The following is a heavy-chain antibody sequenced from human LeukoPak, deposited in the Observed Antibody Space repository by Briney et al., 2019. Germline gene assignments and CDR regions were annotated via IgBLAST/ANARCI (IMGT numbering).Heavy chain of an antibody. V-gene: IGHV4-39*01. D-gene: IGHD6-13*01. J-gene: IGHJ5*02. CDR2: IYYSGST. Sequence: SETLSLTCTVSGGSISGSSYYWGWIRQPPGKGLEWIGSIYYSGSTYYNPSLKSRVTISVDTSKNQFSLKLSSVTAADTAVYYCARVDSSSWYNNWFDPWGQGTLVTVSS. CDR3: ARVDSSSWYNNWFDP. CDR1: GGSISGSSYY.